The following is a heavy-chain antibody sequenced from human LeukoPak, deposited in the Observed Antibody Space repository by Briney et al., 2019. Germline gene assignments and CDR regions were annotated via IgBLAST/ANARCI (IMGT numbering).Heavy chain of an antibody. D-gene: IGHD3-22*01. Sequence: GASVKVSCKASGFTFTSSAMQWVRQARGQRLEWTGWIVVGSGNTNYAQKFQERVTITRDMSTSTAYMELSSLRSEDTAVYYCAAGELYDSSGYYNYWGQGTLVTVSS. CDR3: AAGELYDSSGYYNY. CDR1: GFTFTSSA. J-gene: IGHJ4*02. CDR2: IVVGSGNT. V-gene: IGHV1-58*02.